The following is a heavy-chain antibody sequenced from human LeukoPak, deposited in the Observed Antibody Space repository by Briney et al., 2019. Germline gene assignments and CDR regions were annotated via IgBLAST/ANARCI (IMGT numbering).Heavy chain of an antibody. D-gene: IGHD2-2*01. Sequence: GGSLRLSCAASGFTLSGYEMNWVRQAPGKGLEWVSYISTSGTIIYYADSVKGRFTISRDNAKNSLYLQMNSLRAEDTAVYYCASSPDIVVVPAPNDAFDIWGQGTMVTVSS. CDR2: ISTSGTII. V-gene: IGHV3-48*03. CDR1: GFTLSGYE. CDR3: ASSPDIVVVPAPNDAFDI. J-gene: IGHJ3*02.